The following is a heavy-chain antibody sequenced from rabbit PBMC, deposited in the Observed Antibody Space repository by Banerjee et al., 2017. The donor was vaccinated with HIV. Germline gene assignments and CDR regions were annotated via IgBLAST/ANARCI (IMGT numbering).Heavy chain of an antibody. CDR2: IATGSGGA. CDR1: GFSFSGSYY. J-gene: IGHJ4*01. D-gene: IGHD1-1*01. V-gene: IGHV1S40*01. Sequence: QSLEESGRDLVKPGASLTLTCTASGFSFSGSYYMCWVRQAPGKGLEWIGCIATGSGGAWYANWVNGRFTISKTSSTTVTLQMTSLTAADTATYFCARGPYIAGGYWDEWGPGTLVTVS. CDR3: ARGPYIAGGYWDE.